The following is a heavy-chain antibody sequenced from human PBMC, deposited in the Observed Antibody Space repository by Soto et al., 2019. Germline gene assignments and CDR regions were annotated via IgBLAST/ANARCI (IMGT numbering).Heavy chain of an antibody. CDR3: ARVQILPLENSFDY. J-gene: IGHJ4*02. D-gene: IGHD3-3*01. V-gene: IGHV3-23*01. CDR1: GFTFIDYV. Sequence: PGGSLRLSCTASGFTFIDYVMSWVLQAPWRGLEGVSAISGGGSSTFYADSVKGRFVISRDNSKNTIHLQLDSLRAEDTAVYFCARVQILPLENSFDYWGTGA. CDR2: ISGGGSST.